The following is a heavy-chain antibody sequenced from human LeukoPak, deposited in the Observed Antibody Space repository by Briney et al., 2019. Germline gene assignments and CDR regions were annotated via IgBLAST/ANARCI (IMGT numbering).Heavy chain of an antibody. D-gene: IGHD3-10*01. J-gene: IGHJ4*02. Sequence: PSETLSLTCAVYGGSFSGYYWSWIRQPPGKGLEWIGEINHSGSTNYNPSLKSRVTISVDTSKNQFSLKLSSVTAADTAVYYCARDLRNYYGSGSYGYFDYWGQGTLVTVSS. CDR1: GGSFSGYY. V-gene: IGHV4-34*01. CDR2: INHSGST. CDR3: ARDLRNYYGSGSYGYFDY.